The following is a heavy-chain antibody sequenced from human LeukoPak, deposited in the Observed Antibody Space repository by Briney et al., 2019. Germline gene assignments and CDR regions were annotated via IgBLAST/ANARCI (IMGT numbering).Heavy chain of an antibody. V-gene: IGHV1-2*06. CDR3: ARGRLARRQRGYSGYGGDNWFDP. D-gene: IGHD5-12*01. J-gene: IGHJ5*02. CDR1: GYTFTGYY. Sequence: ASVKVSCKASGYTFTGYYMHWVRQAPGQGLEWMGRINPNSGGTNYAQKFQGRVTMTRDTSISTAYMELSRLRSDDTAVYYCARGRLARRQRGYSGYGGDNWFDPWGQGTLVTVSS. CDR2: INPNSGGT.